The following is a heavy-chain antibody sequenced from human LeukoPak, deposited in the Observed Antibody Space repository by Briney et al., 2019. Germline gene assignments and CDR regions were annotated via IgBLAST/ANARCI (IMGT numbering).Heavy chain of an antibody. CDR2: IYTSRIT. Sequence: SQTLSLXCTVSGGSISSGSYYWSWSRQPAGKGLEWIGRIYTSRITTYNPSLKSRVTISVDTSKNQFSLKLSSVSAADTAVYYCARDNYYDTSGYFDYWGQGTLVTVSS. J-gene: IGHJ4*02. CDR3: ARDNYYDTSGYFDY. V-gene: IGHV4-61*02. D-gene: IGHD3-22*01. CDR1: GGSISSGSYY.